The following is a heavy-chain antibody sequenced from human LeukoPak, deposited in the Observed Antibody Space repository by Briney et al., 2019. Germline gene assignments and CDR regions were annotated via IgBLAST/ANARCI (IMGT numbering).Heavy chain of an antibody. D-gene: IGHD3-9*01. V-gene: IGHV3-23*01. J-gene: IGHJ4*02. Sequence: GGSLRLSCAASGFTFSSYAMSWVRQSPGKGLEWVAAISGSGGSTYYPDSVKGRFTISRDNSKNTLYLQMNSLRAEDTGVYYCAKGVDILTGYYVYYFDYWGQGTLVTVSS. CDR2: ISGSGGST. CDR3: AKGVDILTGYYVYYFDY. CDR1: GFTFSSYA.